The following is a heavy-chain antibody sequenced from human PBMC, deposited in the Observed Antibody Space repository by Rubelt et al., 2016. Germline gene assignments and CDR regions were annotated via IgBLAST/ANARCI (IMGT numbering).Heavy chain of an antibody. CDR3: VSLYRGDYRAI. CDR1: GFTVSSNH. V-gene: IGHV3-66*01. Sequence: EVQLVESGGGLIQPGGSLRLSCAASGFTVSSNHMSWVRQAPGKGLEWVSLIYSGGSTYYADSVKGRFTISRDNSKNTVYLQMSSLRAEDTALYYCVSLYRGDYRAIWGQGTMVTVSS. CDR2: IYSGGST. J-gene: IGHJ3*02. D-gene: IGHD1-26*01.